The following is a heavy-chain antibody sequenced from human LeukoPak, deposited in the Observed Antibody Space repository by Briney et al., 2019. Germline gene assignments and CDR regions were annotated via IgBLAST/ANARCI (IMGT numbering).Heavy chain of an antibody. CDR2: INTKTGNP. CDR1: GYTFTGHA. D-gene: IGHD6-19*01. CDR3: AKGGWVAVTGMDS. V-gene: IGHV7-4-1*02. J-gene: IGHJ4*02. Sequence: AASVKVSCTASGYTFTGHAMNWVRQAPGQGPEWMGYINTKTGNPTYAQGFTGRFVFSLDTSVSTAYLQISSLKPEDTGVYYCAKGGWVAVTGMDSWGQGTLVTVSS.